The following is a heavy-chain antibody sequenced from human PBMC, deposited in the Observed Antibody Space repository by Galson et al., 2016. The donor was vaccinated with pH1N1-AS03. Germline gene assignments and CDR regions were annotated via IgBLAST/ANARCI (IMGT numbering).Heavy chain of an antibody. CDR1: GYIFTGFY. J-gene: IGHJ4*02. D-gene: IGHD2-2*01. Sequence: SVKVSCKASGYIFTGFYVHWVRQAPGQGLEWMGWINTDSGVTNYAQKFEAWVTMTRDTSVSTAYMELYGLKSDDTAVYYCARDPRGPCTSATCPTTYYFGMDVWGQGTLVTVSS. V-gene: IGHV1-2*04. CDR2: INTDSGVT. CDR3: ARDPRGPCTSATCPTTYYFGMDV.